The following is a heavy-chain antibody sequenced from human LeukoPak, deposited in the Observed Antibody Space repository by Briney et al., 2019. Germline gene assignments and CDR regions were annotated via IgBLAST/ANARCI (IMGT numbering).Heavy chain of an antibody. J-gene: IGHJ4*02. CDR2: IYYSGST. CDR3: ARHGYPIAVAGFDY. CDR1: GGSISSSSYY. D-gene: IGHD6-19*01. Sequence: SETLSLTCTVSGGSISSSSYYWGWIRQPPGKGLEWIGSIYYSGSTYYNPSLKSRVTISVDTSKNQFSLKLSSVTAADTAVYYCARHGYPIAVAGFDYWGQGTLVTVSS. V-gene: IGHV4-39*01.